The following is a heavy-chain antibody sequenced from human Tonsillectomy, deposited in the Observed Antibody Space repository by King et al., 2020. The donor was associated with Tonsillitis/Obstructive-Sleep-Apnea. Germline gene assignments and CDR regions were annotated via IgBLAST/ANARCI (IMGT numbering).Heavy chain of an antibody. CDR2: IKSKTDGGTT. J-gene: IGHJ4*02. D-gene: IGHD3-3*01. CDR1: GFTFSNAG. V-gene: IGHV3-15*01. Sequence: VQLVESGGGLVKPGGSLRLSCAASGFTFSNAGMSWVRQAPGKGLGWVCRIKSKTDGGTTDYAAPVKGRFTISRDDSKNTLYLQMNSLKTEDTAVYYCTTDSLEWLRFDYWGQGTLVTVSS. CDR3: TTDSLEWLRFDY.